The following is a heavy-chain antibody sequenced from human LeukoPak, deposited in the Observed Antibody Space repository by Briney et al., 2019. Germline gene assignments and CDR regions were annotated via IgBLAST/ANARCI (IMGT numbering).Heavy chain of an antibody. CDR1: GGTFSSYA. Sequence: ASVKVSCKASGGTFSSYAISWVRQAPGQGLEWMGGIIPIFGTANYAQKFQGRVTITADESTSTAYMELSSLRSEDTAVYYCARDQNIQGVATGHHYYGSGSYNWFDPWGQGTLVTVSS. CDR2: IIPIFGTA. D-gene: IGHD3-10*01. J-gene: IGHJ5*02. CDR3: ARDQNIQGVATGHHYYGSGSYNWFDP. V-gene: IGHV1-69*01.